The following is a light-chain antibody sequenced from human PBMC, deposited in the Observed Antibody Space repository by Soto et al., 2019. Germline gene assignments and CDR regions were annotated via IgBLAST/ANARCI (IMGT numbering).Light chain of an antibody. CDR1: QSISSW. J-gene: IGKJ3*01. CDR3: QQYNSYSST. V-gene: IGKV1-5*01. CDR2: DAS. Sequence: DIQMTQSPSTLSASVGDRVTITCRASQSISSWLAWYQQKPGKAPKLLIYDASSLESGVPSRFSGSGSVTEFTLTISSLQPDDFATYYCQQYNSYSSTFGPGTKVDIK.